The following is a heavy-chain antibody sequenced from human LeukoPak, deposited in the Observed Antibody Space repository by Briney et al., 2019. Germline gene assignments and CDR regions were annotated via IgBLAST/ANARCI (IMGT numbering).Heavy chain of an antibody. Sequence: GASVKVSCKASGGTFSSYAISWVRQAPGQGLEWMGGIIPIFGTANYAQKFQGRVTITTDESTSTAYMELNSLRSEDTAVYYCARDLGVSIAAAGASWGQGTLVTVSS. J-gene: IGHJ5*02. CDR3: ARDLGVSIAAAGAS. CDR2: IIPIFGTA. CDR1: GGTFSSYA. V-gene: IGHV1-69*05. D-gene: IGHD6-13*01.